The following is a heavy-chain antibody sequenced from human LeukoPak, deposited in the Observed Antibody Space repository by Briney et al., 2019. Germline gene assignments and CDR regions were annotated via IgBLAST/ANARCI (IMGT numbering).Heavy chain of an antibody. CDR3: ASENYYGSGSFDY. J-gene: IGHJ4*02. D-gene: IGHD3-10*01. V-gene: IGHV4-4*07. Sequence: SETLSLTCTVSGASISSYYWSWIRQPAGKGLEWIGRIHTSGSADYNPSLKSRVTISVDTSKNQFSLKLSSVTAADTAVYYCASENYYGSGSFDYWGQGTLVTVSS. CDR2: IHTSGSA. CDR1: GASISSYY.